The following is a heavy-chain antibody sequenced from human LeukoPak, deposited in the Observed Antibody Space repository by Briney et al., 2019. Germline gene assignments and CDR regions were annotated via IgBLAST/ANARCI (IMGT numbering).Heavy chain of an antibody. Sequence: GGSLRLTCAASGFTFSSYGMHWVRQAPGRGLEWVAFIRYDGSNKYYADSVKGRFTIAKDNSKNTLYLQMNSMRAEDTAEYYCAKGHWLDYWGQGTLVTVSS. J-gene: IGHJ4*02. CDR2: IRYDGSNK. D-gene: IGHD6-19*01. CDR3: AKGHWLDY. CDR1: GFTFSSYG. V-gene: IGHV3-30*02.